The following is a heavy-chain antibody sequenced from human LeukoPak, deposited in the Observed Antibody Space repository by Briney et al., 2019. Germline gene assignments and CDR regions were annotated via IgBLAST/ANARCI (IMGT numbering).Heavy chain of an antibody. CDR3: ARSLLWFGELTFDY. J-gene: IGHJ4*02. Sequence: PSETLSLTCTVSGGSISSYYWSWIRQPPGKGLEWIGYIYYSGSTNYNPSLKSRVTMSVDTSKNQFSLKLSSVTAADTAVYYCARSLLWFGELTFDYWGQGTLVTVSS. V-gene: IGHV4-59*12. D-gene: IGHD3-10*01. CDR1: GGSISSYY. CDR2: IYYSGST.